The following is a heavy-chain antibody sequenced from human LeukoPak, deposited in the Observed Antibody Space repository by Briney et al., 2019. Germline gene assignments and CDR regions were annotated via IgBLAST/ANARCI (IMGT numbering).Heavy chain of an antibody. CDR1: GFTFSSYA. CDR2: ISGGGGST. D-gene: IGHD1-1*01. J-gene: IGHJ4*02. Sequence: GGSLRLSCAASGFTFSSYAMSWVRQAPGKGLEWVSAISGGGGSTYYADSVQGRFTISRENSKNTLYLQLNSLRAEDTAVYYCAKDRELEYYFDYWGQGTLVTVSS. CDR3: AKDRELEYYFDY. V-gene: IGHV3-23*01.